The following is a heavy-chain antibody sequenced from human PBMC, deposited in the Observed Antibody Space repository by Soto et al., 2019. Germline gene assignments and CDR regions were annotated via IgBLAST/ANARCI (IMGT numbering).Heavy chain of an antibody. CDR2: VHYSGST. J-gene: IGHJ4*02. Sequence: SETLSLTCSVSGGSIRSNIYYWGWILHPPGKGLEWIATVHYSGSTYYTPSLKSRVTISADTSKNQFSLRLNSVTAADTAVYYCARQHYYDSSGYYTWNWGQGTLVTVSS. CDR1: GGSIRSNIYY. V-gene: IGHV4-39*01. D-gene: IGHD3-22*01. CDR3: ARQHYYDSSGYYTWN.